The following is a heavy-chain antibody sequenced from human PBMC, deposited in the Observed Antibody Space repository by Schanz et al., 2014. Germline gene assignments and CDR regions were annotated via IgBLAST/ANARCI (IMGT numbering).Heavy chain of an antibody. D-gene: IGHD5-12*01. CDR1: GYTFVSYS. V-gene: IGHV1-46*01. J-gene: IGHJ4*02. CDR3: ARDFSAYVGNYFDY. CDR2: INPSGGGT. Sequence: QVQLVQSGAEVKKPGASVKVSCKASGYTFVSYSMHWVRQAPGQGLEWMGIINPSGGGTSYAQKCQGRVTMTTDTSTSTSYMELTSLRFDDTAVYYCARDFSAYVGNYFDYWGQGTLVTVSS.